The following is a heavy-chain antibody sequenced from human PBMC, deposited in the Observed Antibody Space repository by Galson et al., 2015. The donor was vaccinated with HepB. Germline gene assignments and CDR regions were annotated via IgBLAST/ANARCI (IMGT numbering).Heavy chain of an antibody. Sequence: LSLTCTVSGGSISSSSYYWGWIRPPPGKGLEWIGSIYYSGSTYYNPSLKSRVTISVDTSKNQFSLKLSSVTAADTAVYYCARDYGVVPAERGLNWFDPWGQGTLVTVSS. J-gene: IGHJ5*02. CDR1: GGSISSSSYY. CDR2: IYYSGST. CDR3: ARDYGVVPAERGLNWFDP. D-gene: IGHD2-2*01. V-gene: IGHV4-39*07.